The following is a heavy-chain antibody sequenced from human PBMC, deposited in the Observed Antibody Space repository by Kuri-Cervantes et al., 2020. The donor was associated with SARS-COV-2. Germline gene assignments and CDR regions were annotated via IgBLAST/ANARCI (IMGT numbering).Heavy chain of an antibody. D-gene: IGHD2/OR15-2a*01. J-gene: IGHJ4*02. CDR1: GGTFSSYA. CDR2: IIPILGTA. V-gene: IGHV1-69*13. CDR3: ARGTTGLSLYYFDY. Sequence: SVKVSCKASGGTFSSYAISWVRQAPGQGLEWMGGIIPILGTANYAQKFQGRVTITADESTSTAYMELSSLRSEDTAIYYCARGTTGLSLYYFDYWGQGTLVTVSS.